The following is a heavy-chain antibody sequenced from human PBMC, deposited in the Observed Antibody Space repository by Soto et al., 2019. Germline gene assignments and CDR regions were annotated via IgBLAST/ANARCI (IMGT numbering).Heavy chain of an antibody. CDR3: ARGDATKIVVTTYYGMDV. J-gene: IGHJ6*02. V-gene: IGHV1-69*12. Sequence: QVQLVQSGAEVKKPGPSVKVSCKASGGTLSNYGISWVRQAPGQGLEWMGGIIPVFGTAHYAQKFQGRVTITADESTTTVYMDVSSLRSDDTAVYYCARGDATKIVVTTYYGMDVWGQGTTVTVSS. D-gene: IGHD2-15*01. CDR1: GGTLSNYG. CDR2: IIPVFGTA.